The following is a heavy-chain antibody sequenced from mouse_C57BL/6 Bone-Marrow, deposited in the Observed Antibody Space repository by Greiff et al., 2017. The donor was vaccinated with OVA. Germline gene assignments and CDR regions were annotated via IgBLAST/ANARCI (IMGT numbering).Heavy chain of an antibody. V-gene: IGHV5-6*02. J-gene: IGHJ1*03. Sequence: EVMLVESGGDLVKPGGSLKLSCAASGFTFSSYGMSWVRQTPDKRLEWVATISSGGSYTYYPDSVKGRFTISRDNAQNTLYLQMSSLKSEDTAMYYCARRGYFDVWGTGTTVAVSS. CDR2: ISSGGSYT. CDR1: GFTFSSYG. CDR3: ARRGYFDV.